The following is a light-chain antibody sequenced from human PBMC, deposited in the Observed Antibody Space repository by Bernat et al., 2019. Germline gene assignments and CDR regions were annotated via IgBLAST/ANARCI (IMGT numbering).Light chain of an antibody. CDR1: QSISSW. CDR3: QHYDSYPLT. CDR2: KAS. V-gene: IGKV1-5*03. Sequence: DIHMTQSSSTLSASVGDRVTITCRASQSISSWLAWYQQKPGKAPKFLIYKASNLESGVPSRFSGSGSGTEFTLTISSLQPDDFATYFCQHYDSYPLTFGGGTKVEIK. J-gene: IGKJ4*01.